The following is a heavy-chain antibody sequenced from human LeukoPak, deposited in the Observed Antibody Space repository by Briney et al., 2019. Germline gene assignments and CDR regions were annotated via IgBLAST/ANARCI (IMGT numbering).Heavy chain of an antibody. CDR1: GGSFSGYY. Sequence: SETLSLTCAVYGGSFSGYYWSWIRQPPGKGLEWIGEINHSGSTNYNPSLKSRVTISVDTSKNQFSLKLSSVTAADTAVYYCARVDCSGGSCYSAKARGDFDYWGQGTLVTVSS. D-gene: IGHD2-15*01. J-gene: IGHJ4*02. CDR3: ARVDCSGGSCYSAKARGDFDY. CDR2: INHSGST. V-gene: IGHV4-34*01.